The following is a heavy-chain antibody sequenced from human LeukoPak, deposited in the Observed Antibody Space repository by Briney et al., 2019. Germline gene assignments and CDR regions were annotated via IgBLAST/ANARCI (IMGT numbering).Heavy chain of an antibody. Sequence: PGGSLRLSYAASGFTFSSHAMVWVRQAPGKGLEWVSFISHDGSESFHTESVKGRFTISRDNFKNSVDLQVSGLKEEDTAVYYCARDWGQRGVGATLANWGQGTLVIVSS. CDR1: GFTFSSHA. V-gene: IGHV3-30-3*01. J-gene: IGHJ4*02. CDR3: ARDWGQRGVGATLAN. CDR2: ISHDGSES. D-gene: IGHD1-26*01.